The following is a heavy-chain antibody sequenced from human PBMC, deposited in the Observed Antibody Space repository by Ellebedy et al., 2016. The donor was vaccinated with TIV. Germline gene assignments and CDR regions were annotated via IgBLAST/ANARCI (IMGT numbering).Heavy chain of an antibody. V-gene: IGHV3-30*18. CDR2: ISSDGSNK. J-gene: IGHJ4*02. Sequence: PGGSLRLSCAASGFTFSSYGMHWVRQAPGKGLEWVAVISSDGSNKYYADSVKGRFTISRDNSRNTLSLQMNSLRAEDTAVYYCAKSVIAARPFDSWGQGTLVTVSS. CDR3: AKSVIAARPFDS. CDR1: GFTFSSYG. D-gene: IGHD6-6*01.